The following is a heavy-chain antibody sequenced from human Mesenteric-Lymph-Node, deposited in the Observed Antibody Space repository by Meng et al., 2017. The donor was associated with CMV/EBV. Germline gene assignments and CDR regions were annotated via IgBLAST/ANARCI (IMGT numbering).Heavy chain of an antibody. Sequence: ASVKVSCKASGYTFTGYYMHWVRQAPGQGLEWMGWINPNSGGTNYAQKFQGRVTMTRDTSISTAYMELSRLRSDDTAVYYCARGITIFGVVITSGDDAFDIWGQGTMVTVSS. J-gene: IGHJ3*02. CDR2: INPNSGGT. D-gene: IGHD3-3*01. CDR1: GYTFTGYY. CDR3: ARGITIFGVVITSGDDAFDI. V-gene: IGHV1-2*02.